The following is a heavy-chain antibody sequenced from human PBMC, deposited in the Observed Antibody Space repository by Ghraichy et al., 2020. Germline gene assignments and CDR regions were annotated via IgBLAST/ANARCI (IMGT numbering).Heavy chain of an antibody. CDR1: GFTFSSYG. V-gene: IGHV3-64D*06. D-gene: IGHD5-12*01. CDR2: IVSNGVRT. J-gene: IGHJ6*02. Sequence: AGSLRLSCLASGFTFSSYGMHWVRQAPGKGLEYVSGIVSNGVRTYYAASVKGRFTISRDNSKNTLYLQMSSLRAEETAVYYCVKDGLLYSGYEIYYYGMDVWGQGTTVTVSS. CDR3: VKDGLLYSGYEIYYYGMDV.